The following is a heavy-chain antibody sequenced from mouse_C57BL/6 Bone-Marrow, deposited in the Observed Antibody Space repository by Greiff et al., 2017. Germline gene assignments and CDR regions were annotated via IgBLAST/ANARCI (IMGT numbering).Heavy chain of an antibody. Sequence: VQLKQSVAELVRPGASVKLSCTASGFNIKNTYMHWVKQRPEQGLEWIGRIDPANGNTKYAPKFQGKATITAETSSNTAYLQLSSLTSEDTAVYYCARSCYGDDGYAMDDWGQGTSVTVSS. CDR3: ARSCYGDDGYAMDD. J-gene: IGHJ4*01. CDR1: GFNIKNTY. V-gene: IGHV14-3*01. D-gene: IGHD2-2*01. CDR2: IDPANGNT.